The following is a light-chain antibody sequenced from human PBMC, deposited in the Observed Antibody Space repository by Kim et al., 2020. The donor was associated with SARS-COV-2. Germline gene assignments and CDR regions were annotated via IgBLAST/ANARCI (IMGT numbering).Light chain of an antibody. Sequence: PGERATPSCRASQSVSSSYLAWYQQKPGQAPRLLIYGASSRATGIPDRFSGSGSGTDFTLTISRLEPEDFAVYYCQQYGSLPPMYTFGQGTKLEI. CDR2: GAS. CDR3: QQYGSLPPMYT. CDR1: QSVSSSY. J-gene: IGKJ2*01. V-gene: IGKV3-20*01.